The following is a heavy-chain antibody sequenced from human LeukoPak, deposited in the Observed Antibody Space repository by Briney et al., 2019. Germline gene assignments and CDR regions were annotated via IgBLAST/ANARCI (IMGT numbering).Heavy chain of an antibody. CDR1: GGSISSYY. J-gene: IGHJ5*02. CDR3: ARDRNDYVWGSYRYVWFDP. V-gene: IGHV4-4*07. Sequence: PSQTLSLTCTVSGGSISSYYWSWTRQPAGKGLEWIERIYTSGSTNYNPSLKSRVTMSVDTSKNQFSLKLSSVTAADTAVYYCARDRNDYVWGSYRYVWFDPWGQGTLVTVSS. CDR2: IYTSGST. D-gene: IGHD3-16*02.